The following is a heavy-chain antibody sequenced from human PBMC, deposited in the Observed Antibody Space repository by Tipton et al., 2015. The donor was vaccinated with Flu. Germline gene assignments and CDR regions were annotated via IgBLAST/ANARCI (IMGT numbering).Heavy chain of an antibody. CDR3: TKAPCSSTSCAFNWFDP. D-gene: IGHD2-2*01. CDR2: INWNSGSV. J-gene: IGHJ5*02. CDR1: GFTFDDYA. Sequence: AASGFTFDDYAMHWVRQVPGKGLEWVSGINWNSGSVAYAVSVKGRFTTSRDNAKNSLYLQMNSLRTEDTAFYYCTKAPCSSTSCAFNWFDPWGQGTLVTVSS. V-gene: IGHV3-9*01.